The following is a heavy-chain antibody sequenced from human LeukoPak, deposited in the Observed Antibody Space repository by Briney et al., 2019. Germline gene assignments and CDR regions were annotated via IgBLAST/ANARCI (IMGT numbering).Heavy chain of an antibody. CDR1: GASISDYF. J-gene: IGHJ4*02. V-gene: IGHV4-59*01. CDR2: VFYSGST. CDR3: ASFSWSYFFDY. D-gene: IGHD1-26*01. Sequence: PSETLSLTCTISGASISDYFWSWVRQPPGKGLEWIGYVFYSGSTTYNPSLNSRVTISMDTSRSQFSLRLSSVTAADTAVYYCASFSWSYFFDYWGPGNLVTVSS.